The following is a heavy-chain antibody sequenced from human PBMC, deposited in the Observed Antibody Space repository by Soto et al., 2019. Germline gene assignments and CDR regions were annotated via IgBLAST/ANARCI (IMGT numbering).Heavy chain of an antibody. J-gene: IGHJ4*02. V-gene: IGHV3-30*18. CDR2: ISYDGSNK. Sequence: QVQLVESGGGVVQPGRSLRLSCAASGFTFSSYGMHWVRQAPGKGLEWVAVISYDGSNKYYADSVKGRFTISRDNSKNTLYLQMNSLRAEDTAVYYCAKDGQWLPFDYWGQGTLVTVSS. CDR3: AKDGQWLPFDY. D-gene: IGHD6-19*01. CDR1: GFTFSSYG.